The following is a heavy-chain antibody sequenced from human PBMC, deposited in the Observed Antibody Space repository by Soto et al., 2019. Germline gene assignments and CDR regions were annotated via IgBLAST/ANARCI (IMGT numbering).Heavy chain of an antibody. D-gene: IGHD3-22*01. CDR2: ISGSADNT. V-gene: IGHV3-23*01. CDR1: GFTFSSYG. Sequence: GGSLRLSCAASGFTFSSYGMSWVRQAPGKGLEWVSVISGSADNTYNADSVKGRFTISRDNSKNTLHLLMNGLRAEDTAVYYCARGLYFYDNSGYLRFDYWGQGTQVTVSS. J-gene: IGHJ4*02. CDR3: ARGLYFYDNSGYLRFDY.